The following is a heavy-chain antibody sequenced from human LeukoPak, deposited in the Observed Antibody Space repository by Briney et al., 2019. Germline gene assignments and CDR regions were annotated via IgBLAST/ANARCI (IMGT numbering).Heavy chain of an antibody. Sequence: APVKVSCKASGYTFTSFYMQWVRQAPGQGLEWMGIINPSGGSTNYAQKFQGRVSMTRDTSTSTVYMELSSLRSEDTAMYWCARGYYDSSGYDPGLGYWGQGTLVTVSS. J-gene: IGHJ4*02. CDR3: ARGYYDSSGYDPGLGY. CDR2: INPSGGST. CDR1: GYTFTSFY. V-gene: IGHV1-46*01. D-gene: IGHD3-22*01.